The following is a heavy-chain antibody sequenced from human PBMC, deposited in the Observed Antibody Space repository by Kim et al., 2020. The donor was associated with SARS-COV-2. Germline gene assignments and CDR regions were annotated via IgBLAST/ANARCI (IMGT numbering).Heavy chain of an antibody. CDR3: ARVCGGGFRYYYYGMDV. D-gene: IGHD1-26*01. Sequence: ASVKVSCKASGYTFTSYDINWVRQATGQGLEWMGWMNPNSGNTGYAQKFQGRVTMTRNTSISTAYMELSSLRSEDTAVYYCARVCGGGFRYYYYGMDVWCEGATVAVSS. J-gene: IGHJ6*02. V-gene: IGHV1-8*01. CDR1: GYTFTSYD. CDR2: MNPNSGNT.